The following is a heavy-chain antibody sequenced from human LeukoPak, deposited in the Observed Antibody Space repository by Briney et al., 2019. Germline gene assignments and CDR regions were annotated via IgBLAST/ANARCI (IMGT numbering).Heavy chain of an antibody. CDR3: ARDVGVGATGVGNY. CDR2: ISYDGSNK. CDR1: GFTFSSYA. D-gene: IGHD1-26*01. V-gene: IGHV3-30*04. J-gene: IGHJ4*02. Sequence: GGSLRLSCAASGFTFSSYAMHWVRQAPGKGLEWVAIISYDGSNKYYADSVKGRFTISRDNSKNTLYLQVNSLRAEDTAVYYCARDVGVGATGVGNYWGQGTLVTVSS.